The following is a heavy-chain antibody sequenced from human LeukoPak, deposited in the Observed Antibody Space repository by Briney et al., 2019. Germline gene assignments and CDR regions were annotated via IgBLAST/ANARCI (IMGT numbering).Heavy chain of an antibody. CDR1: RFIFSSYW. CDR3: ARLYSSGWYVDY. J-gene: IGHJ4*02. D-gene: IGHD6-19*01. V-gene: IGHV3-7*01. CDR2: INQDGSDK. Sequence: PGGSLRLSCATSRFIFSSYWMTWVRRTPGKGLEWVASINQDGSDKYYVDSVKGRFTISRDNAKKSLYLEMSSLRAEDTAVYYCARLYSSGWYVDYWGQGTLVTVSS.